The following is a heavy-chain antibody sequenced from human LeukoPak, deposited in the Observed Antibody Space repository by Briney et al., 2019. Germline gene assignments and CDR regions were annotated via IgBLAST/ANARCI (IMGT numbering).Heavy chain of an antibody. J-gene: IGHJ4*02. CDR3: ACAPYDAYFYYFDC. CDR1: GGSISSGGYY. V-gene: IGHV4-31*03. Sequence: SETLSLTCTVSGGSISSGGYYWSWIRQHPGKGLEWIGYIYYSGSTYYNPSLKSRVTISVDTSKNQFSLKLRSVTAADTAVYYCACAPYDAYFYYFDCWGQGALVTVSS. D-gene: IGHD4-17*01. CDR2: IYYSGST.